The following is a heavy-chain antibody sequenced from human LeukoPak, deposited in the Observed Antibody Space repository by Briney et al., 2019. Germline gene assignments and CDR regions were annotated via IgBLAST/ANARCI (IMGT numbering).Heavy chain of an antibody. D-gene: IGHD2-15*01. CDR3: ARDCASGSCSYYFDY. J-gene: IGHJ4*02. Sequence: GGSLRLSCAASGFTFSSYGMSWVRQAPGKGLEWVSAISGSGGSTYYADSVKGRFTISRDNSKNTLYLQMDSLRVEDTAVYYCARDCASGSCSYYFDYWGQGTLVTVSS. CDR1: GFTFSSYG. CDR2: ISGSGGST. V-gene: IGHV3-23*01.